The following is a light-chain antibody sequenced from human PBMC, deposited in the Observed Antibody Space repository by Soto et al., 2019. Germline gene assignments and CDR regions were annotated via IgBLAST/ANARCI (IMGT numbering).Light chain of an antibody. V-gene: IGKV3-20*01. CDR3: QQYGASPLP. CDR1: QSVYINS. J-gene: IGKJ3*01. Sequence: EIVLTQSPGTLSLSPGERATLSCRASQSVYINSLAWYQQKPGQPPRLLIYGASTRASAVPDRFSGSGSGADFALTITRLEPEDFAVYYCQQYGASPLPFGPGTRV. CDR2: GAS.